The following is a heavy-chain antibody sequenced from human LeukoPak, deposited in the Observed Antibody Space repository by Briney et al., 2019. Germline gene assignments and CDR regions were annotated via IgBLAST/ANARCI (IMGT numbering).Heavy chain of an antibody. V-gene: IGHV4-61*02. D-gene: IGHD6-6*01. Sequence: SETLSLTCTVSGGSISSGSYYWGWVRQPAGKGLEWVGRIYTSGSTNYNPSLKSRVTISVDTSKNQFSLKPSSVTAADTAVYYCARQVLHLARPGAFDIWGQGTMVTVSS. CDR3: ARQVLHLARPGAFDI. CDR2: IYTSGST. CDR1: GGSISSGSYY. J-gene: IGHJ3*02.